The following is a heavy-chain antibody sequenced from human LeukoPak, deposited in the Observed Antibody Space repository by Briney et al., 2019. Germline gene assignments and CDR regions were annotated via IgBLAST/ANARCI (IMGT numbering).Heavy chain of an antibody. CDR1: GFTFSTYW. D-gene: IGHD6-13*01. Sequence: PGGSMRLSCAASGFTFSTYWMSWVRKPPGKGLEWVANIEHDGSEKYFVDSVKDRFTISRDNAKNSLYLQMNSLRAEDTAVYYCARVGTAEGTLEDYWGQGTLVTVSS. V-gene: IGHV3-7*01. CDR2: IEHDGSEK. J-gene: IGHJ4*02. CDR3: ARVGTAEGTLEDY.